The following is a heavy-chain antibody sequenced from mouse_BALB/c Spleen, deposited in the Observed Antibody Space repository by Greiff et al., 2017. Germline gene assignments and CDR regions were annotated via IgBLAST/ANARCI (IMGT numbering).Heavy chain of an antibody. D-gene: IGHD1-1*01. CDR1: GFSFSSYT. CDR2: ISNGGGST. CDR3: AARYGSSYMYYFDY. J-gene: IGHJ2*01. Sequence: EVKLVESGGGLVQPGGSLKLSCAASGFSFSSYTMSWVRRTLERRLEWVAYISNGGGSTNYPDTVKGRFTISRDNAKNTLYLQLSSLKSEDTAMYYCAARYGSSYMYYFDYWGQGTTLTVSS. V-gene: IGHV5-12-2*01.